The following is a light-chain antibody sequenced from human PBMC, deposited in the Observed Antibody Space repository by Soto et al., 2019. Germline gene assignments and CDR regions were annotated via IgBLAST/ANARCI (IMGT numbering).Light chain of an antibody. V-gene: IGKV1-39*01. CDR2: AAS. CDR1: QSISTY. CDR3: QQSYSRT. Sequence: DIQMTQSPSSLSASVGDRFTITCRASQSISTYLNWYQQKPGKAPKVLIYAASTLQSGVPSRFSGSGSETDFTLTISSLQPEDFATYYCQQSYSRTFGQGTKVDIK. J-gene: IGKJ1*01.